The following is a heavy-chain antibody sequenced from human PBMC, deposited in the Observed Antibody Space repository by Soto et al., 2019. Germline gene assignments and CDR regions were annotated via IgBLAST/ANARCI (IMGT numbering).Heavy chain of an antibody. CDR1: GFTFSSYV. V-gene: IGHV3-23*01. CDR3: AKDGTYSSRWPYYFDY. D-gene: IGHD6-13*01. Sequence: EVQLLESGGGLVQPGGSLRLSCAASGFTFSSYVMTWVRQAPGKGLEWVSSISGSGDSIYYADSVKGRFTISRDNSKNTLYLQMNNLRAEDTAVYYCAKDGTYSSRWPYYFDYWGQGTLVTVSS. CDR2: ISGSGDSI. J-gene: IGHJ4*02.